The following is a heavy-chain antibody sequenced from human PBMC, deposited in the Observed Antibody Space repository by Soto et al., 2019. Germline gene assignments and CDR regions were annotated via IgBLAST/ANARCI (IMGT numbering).Heavy chain of an antibody. Sequence: GGSLRLSCAASGFTFSSYGMHWVRQAPGKGLEWVAVIWYDGSNKYYADSVKGRFTISRDNSKNTLYLQMNSLRAEDTAVYYCARGTLRSVAAAGTPDYWGQGTLVTVSS. D-gene: IGHD6-13*01. CDR3: ARGTLRSVAAAGTPDY. CDR2: IWYDGSNK. V-gene: IGHV3-33*01. J-gene: IGHJ4*02. CDR1: GFTFSSYG.